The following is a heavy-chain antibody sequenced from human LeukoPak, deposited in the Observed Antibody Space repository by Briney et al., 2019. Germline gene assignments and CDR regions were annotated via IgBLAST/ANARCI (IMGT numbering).Heavy chain of an antibody. CDR1: GFTFSSYA. CDR3: ARVGSPYYYGMDV. Sequence: GGSLRLSCAASGFTFSSYAMHWVRQAPGKGLEYVSAISSNGGSTYYANSVKGRFTISRDNSKNTLYLQMGSLRAEDMAVYYCARVGSPYYYGMDVWGQGTTVTVSS. CDR2: ISSNGGST. V-gene: IGHV3-64*01. J-gene: IGHJ6*02.